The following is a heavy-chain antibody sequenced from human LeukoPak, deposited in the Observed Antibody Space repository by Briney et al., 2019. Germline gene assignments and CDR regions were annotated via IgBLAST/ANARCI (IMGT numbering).Heavy chain of an antibody. Sequence: PSETLSLTCTVSGVSISSSSYHWDWIRQPPGKGLEWIGSIYDSGSTYYSPSLKSRVTISVDTSKNQFSLKLSSVTAADTAVYYCATVVPAAVHNWFDPWGQGTLVTVSS. V-gene: IGHV4-39*07. CDR2: IYDSGST. CDR3: ATVVPAAVHNWFDP. J-gene: IGHJ5*02. CDR1: GVSISSSSYH. D-gene: IGHD2-2*01.